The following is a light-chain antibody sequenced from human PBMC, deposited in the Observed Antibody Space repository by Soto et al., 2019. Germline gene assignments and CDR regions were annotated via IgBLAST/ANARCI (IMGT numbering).Light chain of an antibody. V-gene: IGKV1-6*01. CDR3: LHDNDSHWT. J-gene: IGKJ1*01. CDR1: QDIRDD. Sequence: AIQLTQSPSYLSAYVGDRVTITCRASQDIRDDLGWYQQKPGKAPKLLIYGSSSLHDGIPSRFSGSGSGTDCTPTIRRRQPEDVATYYCLHDNDSHWTCGQGTKVE. CDR2: GSS.